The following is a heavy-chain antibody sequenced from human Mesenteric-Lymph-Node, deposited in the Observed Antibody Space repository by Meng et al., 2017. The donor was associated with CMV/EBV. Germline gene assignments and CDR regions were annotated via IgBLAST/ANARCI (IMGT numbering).Heavy chain of an antibody. V-gene: IGHV2-5*02. CDR2: IYWDDDK. J-gene: IGHJ4*02. D-gene: IGHD6-13*01. CDR1: GFSLSTSGVG. CDR3: AHSSGIAAAGPFYFDY. Sequence: QITLTESGPTLVKPTQTLTLTCTFSGFSLSTSGVGLGWIRQPPGKALEWLALIYWDDDKRYSPSLKSRLTITKDTSKNQVVLTMTNMDPVDTATYYCAHSSGIAAAGPFYFDYWGQGTLVTVSS.